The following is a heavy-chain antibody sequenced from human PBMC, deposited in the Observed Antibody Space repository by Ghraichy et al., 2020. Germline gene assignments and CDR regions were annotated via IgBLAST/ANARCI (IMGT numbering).Heavy chain of an antibody. V-gene: IGHV3-11*01. Sequence: GGSLRLSCVASGFTFSDYSMSWIRQAPGKGLEWVSYISSSGDTIYYADSVRGRFTISRDNAKNSLYLQMNSLRAEDTAGYYCAGGRLGPFDFCGQGAVVTVSP. CDR2: ISSSGDTI. CDR3: AGGRLGPFDF. J-gene: IGHJ4*02. CDR1: GFTFSDYS. D-gene: IGHD3-16*01.